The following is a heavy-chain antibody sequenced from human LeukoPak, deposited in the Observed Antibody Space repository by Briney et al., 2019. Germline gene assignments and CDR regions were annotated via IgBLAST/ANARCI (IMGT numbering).Heavy chain of an antibody. V-gene: IGHV1-2*02. CDR3: ARAVAAWGAFDI. CDR2: INPNSGGT. J-gene: IGHJ3*02. Sequence: GASVKVSCKTSGYTFTGYYMHWVRQAPGQGLEWMGWINPNSGGTNYAQKFQGRVTMTRDTSISTAYMELSRLRSDDTAVYYCARAVAAWGAFDIWGQGTMVTVSS. D-gene: IGHD3-16*01. CDR1: GYTFTGYY.